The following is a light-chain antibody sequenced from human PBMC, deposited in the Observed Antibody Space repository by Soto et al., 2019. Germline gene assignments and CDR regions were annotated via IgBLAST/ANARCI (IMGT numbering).Light chain of an antibody. V-gene: IGLV4-69*01. CDR2: VNSDGSH. CDR3: QTWGAGIRV. J-gene: IGLJ2*01. Sequence: QPVLTQSPSASASLGASVKLPCTLSSRHIRYAIAWHQQQPEKGPRYLMKVNSDGSHNKGDGIPDRFSGSSSEAERYLTISSLQSEDEADYYCQTWGAGIRVFGGGTKVTVL. CDR1: SRHIRYA.